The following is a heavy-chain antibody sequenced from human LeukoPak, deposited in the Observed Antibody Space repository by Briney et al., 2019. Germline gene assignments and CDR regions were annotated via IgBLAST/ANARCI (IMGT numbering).Heavy chain of an antibody. CDR2: IYYSGST. CDR1: GGSISSGDYY. CDR3: ARDYPYLSGNSASLLDY. Sequence: KPSETLSLTRTVSGGSISSGDYYWSWIRQPPGKGLEWIGYIYYSGSTYYNPSLKSRVTISVDTSKNQFSLKLSSVTAADTAVYYCARDYPYLSGNSASLLDYWGQGTLVTVSS. D-gene: IGHD4-23*01. V-gene: IGHV4-30-4*01. J-gene: IGHJ4*02.